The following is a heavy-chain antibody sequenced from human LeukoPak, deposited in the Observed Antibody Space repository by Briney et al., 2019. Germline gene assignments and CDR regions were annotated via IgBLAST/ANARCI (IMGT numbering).Heavy chain of an antibody. CDR1: RGSLSGYY. CDR2: INYSGST. V-gene: IGHV4-34*01. J-gene: IGHJ6*03. Sequence: SEGLSVTCVVCRGSLSGYYWCWLRQPPRNGVEWMGEINYSGSTNYNPSLKSRVTISVDTSKNKFSLKLSSVTAADTAVSYCARGRPYNCNYAYYYYMDVWGKGTTVTVSS. D-gene: IGHD1-7*01. CDR3: ARGRPYNCNYAYYYYMDV.